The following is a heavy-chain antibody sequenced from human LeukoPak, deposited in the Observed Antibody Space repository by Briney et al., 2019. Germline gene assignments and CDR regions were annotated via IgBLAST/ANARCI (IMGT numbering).Heavy chain of an antibody. CDR1: GGSISSYY. CDR3: ARLSGDSRHFDY. CDR2: IYYSGST. V-gene: IGHV4-59*08. D-gene: IGHD5-18*01. J-gene: IGHJ4*02. Sequence: PSETLSLTCTVSGGSISSYYWSWIRQPPGKGLEWIGYIYYSGSTNYNPSLKSRVTISVDTSKSQSSLNLRSMTAADTAVYYCARLSGDSRHFDYWGQGTLVTVSS.